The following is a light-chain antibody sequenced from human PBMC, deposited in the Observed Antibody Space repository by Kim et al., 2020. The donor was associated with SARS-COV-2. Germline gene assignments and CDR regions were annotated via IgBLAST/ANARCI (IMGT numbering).Light chain of an antibody. CDR1: QNVRNH. CDR3: QHYDSMPPWT. CDR2: DAS. J-gene: IGKJ1*01. V-gene: IGKV3-15*01. Sequence: SQGEGASLSGRASQNVRNHVAWYQQKPGQSPRLLIYDASTRANGIPARFSGSASGTEFTLTITSLQSEDFAVYYCQHYDSMPPWTFGQGTKVDIK.